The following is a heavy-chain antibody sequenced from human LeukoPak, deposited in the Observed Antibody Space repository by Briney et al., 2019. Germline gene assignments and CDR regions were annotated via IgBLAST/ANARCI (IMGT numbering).Heavy chain of an antibody. J-gene: IGHJ6*03. CDR1: GFTFSSYW. Sequence: GGSLRLSCAASGFTFSSYWMSWVRQAPGKGLEWVSYISSSGSTIYYADSVKGRFTISRDNAKNSLYLQMNSLRAEDTAVYYCARSYYYYMDVWGKGTTVTISS. CDR3: ARSYYYYMDV. V-gene: IGHV3-48*04. CDR2: ISSSGSTI.